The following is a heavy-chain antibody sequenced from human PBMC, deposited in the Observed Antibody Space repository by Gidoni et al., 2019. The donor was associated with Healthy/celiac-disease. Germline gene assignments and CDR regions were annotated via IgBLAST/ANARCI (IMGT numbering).Heavy chain of an antibody. CDR2: MNPNSGNT. Sequence: QVQLVQSGAEVKKPGASVKVSCKASGYTFTSYDINWVRQATGQGLEWMGWMNPNSGNTGYAQKFQGRVTMTRNTSISTAYMELSSLRSEDTAVYYCARGGVDSTVQWLAGYYFDYWGQGTLVTVSS. CDR1: GYTFTSYD. CDR3: ARGGVDSTVQWLAGYYFDY. J-gene: IGHJ4*02. V-gene: IGHV1-8*01. D-gene: IGHD6-19*01.